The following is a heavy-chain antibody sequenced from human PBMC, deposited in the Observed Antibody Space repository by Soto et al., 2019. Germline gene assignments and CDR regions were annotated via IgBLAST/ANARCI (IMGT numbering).Heavy chain of an antibody. D-gene: IGHD1-1*01. J-gene: IGHJ3*02. CDR2: IGGNSAKI. V-gene: IGHV3-23*01. Sequence: GGSLRLSCAASGFTFSSYAMSWVRQVPGKGLEWVAGIGGNSAKIGYADSVKGRFSISRDNAKNTLYLQMNSLRAEDTAVYYCATGPTPAFAIWGRGTMVTVSS. CDR3: ATGPTPAFAI. CDR1: GFTFSSYA.